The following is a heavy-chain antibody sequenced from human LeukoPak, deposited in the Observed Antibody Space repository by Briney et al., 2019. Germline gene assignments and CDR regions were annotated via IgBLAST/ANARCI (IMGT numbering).Heavy chain of an antibody. Sequence: SVKVSCKASGGTSSSYAISWVRQAPGQGLEWMGGIIPIFGTANYAQKFQGRVTITTDESTSTAYMELSSLRSEDTAVYYCARGICSTSCQYDYWGQGTLVTVSS. CDR1: GGTSSSYA. J-gene: IGHJ4*02. V-gene: IGHV1-69*05. CDR2: IIPIFGTA. CDR3: ARGICSTSCQYDY. D-gene: IGHD2-2*01.